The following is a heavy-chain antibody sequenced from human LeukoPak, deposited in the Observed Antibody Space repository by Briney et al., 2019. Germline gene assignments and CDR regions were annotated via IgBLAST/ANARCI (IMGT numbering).Heavy chain of an antibody. CDR1: GYTFTSYY. V-gene: IGHV1-46*01. J-gene: IGHJ5*02. D-gene: IGHD3-22*01. CDR3: AREPDSSGYFDWFDR. Sequence: ASVKVSCKASGYTFTSYYMHWVRQAPGQGLEWMGIINPSGGSTSYAQKFQGRVTMTRDTSTSTVYMELSRLRSEDTAVYYCAREPDSSGYFDWFDRWGQGTLVTVSS. CDR2: INPSGGST.